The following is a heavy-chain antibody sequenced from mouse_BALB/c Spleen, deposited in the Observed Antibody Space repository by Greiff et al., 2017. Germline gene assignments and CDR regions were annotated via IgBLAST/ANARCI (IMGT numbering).Heavy chain of an antibody. CDR3: ARGGYGNYPFDY. V-gene: IGHV1-18*01. D-gene: IGHD2-10*02. CDR2: INPNNGGT. Sequence: EVHLVESGPELVKPGASVKIPCKASGYTFTDYNMDWVKQSHGKSLEWIGDINPNNGGTIYNQKFKGKATLTVDKSSSTAYMELRSLTSEDTAVYYCARGGYGNYPFDYWGQGTTLTVSS. J-gene: IGHJ2*01. CDR1: GYTFTDYN.